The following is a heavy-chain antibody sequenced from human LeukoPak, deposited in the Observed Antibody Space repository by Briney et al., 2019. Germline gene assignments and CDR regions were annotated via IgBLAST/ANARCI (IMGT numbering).Heavy chain of an antibody. D-gene: IGHD2-2*01. CDR1: GFTFSSYW. J-gene: IGHJ4*02. V-gene: IGHV3-33*06. CDR3: AKEGDYCSSSGCHKRGIDY. Sequence: PGGSLRLSCAASGFTFSSYWMSWVRQAPGKGLEWVAVIWYDGSHDTYTDSVKGRFTVSRDNFKNVLHLQMNSLRVEDTAVYYCAKEGDYCSSSGCHKRGIDYWGQGTLVTVSS. CDR2: IWYDGSHD.